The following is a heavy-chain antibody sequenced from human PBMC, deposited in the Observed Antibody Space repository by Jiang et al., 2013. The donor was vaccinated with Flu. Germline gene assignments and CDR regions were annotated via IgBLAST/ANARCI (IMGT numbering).Heavy chain of an antibody. V-gene: IGHV4-59*01. Sequence: KSRVTISVDTSKNQFSLKLSSVTAADTAVYYCARVGAGVIDYWGQGTLVTVSS. D-gene: IGHD3-10*01. J-gene: IGHJ4*02. CDR3: ARVGAGVIDY.